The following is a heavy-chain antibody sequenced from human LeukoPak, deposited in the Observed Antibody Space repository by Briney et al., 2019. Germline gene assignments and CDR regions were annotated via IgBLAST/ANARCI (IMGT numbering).Heavy chain of an antibody. Sequence: PGGSLRLSCAASGFXFSSYWISWVRQAPGEGLEWVANIKQDGSEKYYVDSVKGRFTISRDNAKNSLYLQMNSLRVEDTAVYYCATSRTLDHWGQGTLVTVSS. V-gene: IGHV3-7*05. CDR1: GFXFSSYW. J-gene: IGHJ4*02. CDR3: ATSRTLDH. CDR2: IKQDGSEK.